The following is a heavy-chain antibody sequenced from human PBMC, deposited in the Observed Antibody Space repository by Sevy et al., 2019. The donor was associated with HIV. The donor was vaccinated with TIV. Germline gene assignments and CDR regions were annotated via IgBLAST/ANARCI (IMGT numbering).Heavy chain of an antibody. V-gene: IGHV3-23*01. J-gene: IGHJ3*02. CDR3: AKVDCSGGTCDSGAFDI. CDR1: EFTFSTYA. D-gene: IGHD2-15*01. CDR2: ISGRGGST. Sequence: GGSLRLSCAASEFTFSTYAMNWVRQAPGKGLEWVSDISGRGGSTDYADSVKGRFTISRDNSKNMMYLQMNSLRAEDTAIYYCAKVDCSGGTCDSGAFDIWAKGQWSPSPQ.